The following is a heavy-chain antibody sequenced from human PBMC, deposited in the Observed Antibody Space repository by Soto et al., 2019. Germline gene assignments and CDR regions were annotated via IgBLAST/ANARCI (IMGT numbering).Heavy chain of an antibody. J-gene: IGHJ4*02. V-gene: IGHV3-23*01. D-gene: IGHD3-10*01. CDR3: ARGGDASGSSFDY. CDR1: AFRVSNYD. CDR2: IRDTGGIT. Sequence: GGALRLSCAASAFRVSNYDMSWIRRDPGKGLEGVSAIRDTGGITYSADSVKGRFTSSRDNSKNTRYLQMNSLRVEDTAIYYCARGGDASGSSFDYWGQGTLVTVS.